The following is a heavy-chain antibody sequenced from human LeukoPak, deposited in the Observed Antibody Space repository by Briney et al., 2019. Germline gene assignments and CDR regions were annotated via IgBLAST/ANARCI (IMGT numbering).Heavy chain of an antibody. CDR3: ARDQGPAITIFGVVIRGGAFDI. D-gene: IGHD3-3*01. J-gene: IGHJ3*02. Sequence: HPGGSLRLSCAASGFTFSSYAMSWVRQAPGKGLEWVSAISGSGGSTYYADSVKGRFTISRDNSKNTLYLQMNSLRAEDTAVYYCARDQGPAITIFGVVIRGGAFDIWGQGTMVTVSS. CDR2: ISGSGGST. V-gene: IGHV3-23*01. CDR1: GFTFSSYA.